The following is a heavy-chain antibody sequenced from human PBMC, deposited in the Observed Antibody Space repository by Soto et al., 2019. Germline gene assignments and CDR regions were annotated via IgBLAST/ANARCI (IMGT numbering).Heavy chain of an antibody. CDR3: VRSVPAATWAYNGMDV. CDR1: GGSVSSSSC. CDR2: IYHSGTF. J-gene: IGHJ6*02. D-gene: IGHD2-2*01. Sequence: QVQLQESGPGLVKPSGTLSLTCAVSGGSVSSSSCWSWVRQAPGKGLEWIGEIYHSGTFNYNPSLKTRVSISVGKSRNQFSLNLNSVTAADTAVYYCVRSVPAATWAYNGMDVWGQGTTVTVSS. V-gene: IGHV4-4*02.